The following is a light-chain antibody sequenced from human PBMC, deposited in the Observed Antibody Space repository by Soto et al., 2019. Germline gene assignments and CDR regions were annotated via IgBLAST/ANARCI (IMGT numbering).Light chain of an antibody. CDR2: GAS. J-gene: IGKJ2*01. CDR3: EHYDSSPPRYT. Sequence: EVVLTQSPGTLSLSPGERATLSCRASQTVSSSHLAWDQQKPGQAPSLLLYGASDRATDIPDRFSGSGSGTDFALTISRLEPEAFAVYYCEHYDSSPPRYTFGQGTKLESK. V-gene: IGKV3-20*01. CDR1: QTVSSSH.